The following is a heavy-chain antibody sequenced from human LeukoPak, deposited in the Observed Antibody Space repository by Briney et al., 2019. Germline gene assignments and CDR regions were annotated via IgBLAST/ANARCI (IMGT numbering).Heavy chain of an antibody. Sequence: SVKVSCKASGGTFSSYAISWVRQAPGQGLEWMGRIIPILGIANYAQKFQGRVTITADKPTSTAYMELSSLRSEDTAVYYCAREVLDDIVVVVAAGWFDPWGQGTLVTVSS. CDR1: GGTFSSYA. V-gene: IGHV1-69*04. CDR2: IIPILGIA. CDR3: AREVLDDIVVVVAAGWFDP. J-gene: IGHJ5*02. D-gene: IGHD2-15*01.